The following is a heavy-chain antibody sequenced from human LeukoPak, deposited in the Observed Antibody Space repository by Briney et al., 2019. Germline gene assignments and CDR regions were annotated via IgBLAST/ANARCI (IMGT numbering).Heavy chain of an antibody. CDR3: ARGPLEYSSGWSSRLNFDY. CDR1: GFTFSSYA. D-gene: IGHD6-19*01. CDR2: ISYDGSNK. V-gene: IGHV3-30-3*01. Sequence: PGGSLRLSCAASGFTFSSYAMHWVRQAPGKGLEWVAVISYDGSNKYYADPVKGRFTISRDNSKNTLYLQMNSLRAEDTAVYYCARGPLEYSSGWSSRLNFDYWGQGTLVTVSS. J-gene: IGHJ4*02.